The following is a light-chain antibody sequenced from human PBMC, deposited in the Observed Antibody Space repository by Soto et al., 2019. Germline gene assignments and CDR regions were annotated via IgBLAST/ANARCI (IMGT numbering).Light chain of an antibody. CDR1: PNVYTN. V-gene: IGKV3-15*01. CDR3: QQYSNWPPEYT. J-gene: IGKJ2*01. CDR2: GAS. Sequence: EIVMTQSPATLSVSSGERATLSCRASPNVYTNLAWYQQRPGQAPRLLIYGASTRATDIPGRFSGSGSGTEFTLTISGLQSEDVAVYYCQQYSNWPPEYTFGQGTKLEI.